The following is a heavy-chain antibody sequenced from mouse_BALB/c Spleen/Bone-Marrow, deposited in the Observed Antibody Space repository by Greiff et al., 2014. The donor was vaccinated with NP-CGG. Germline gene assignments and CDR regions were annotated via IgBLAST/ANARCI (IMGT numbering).Heavy chain of an antibody. J-gene: IGHJ1*01. D-gene: IGHD2-4*01. Sequence: VQLQQSGAELAKPGASVKLSCKASGYTFTTYWIHWVHQRPGQGLEWIGYINPSTGNTEYNQKFRFRATLTADKSSITPYMQLSSLTAEDSAVYYCARGLRDWYFDVWGAGTTVTVSS. CDR1: GYTFTTYW. CDR3: ARGLRDWYFDV. V-gene: IGHV1-7*01. CDR2: INPSTGNT.